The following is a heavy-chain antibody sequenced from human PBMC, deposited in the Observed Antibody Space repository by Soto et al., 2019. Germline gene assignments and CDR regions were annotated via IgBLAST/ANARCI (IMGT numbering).Heavy chain of an antibody. CDR1: GFSLSTTGVG. V-gene: IGHV2-5*02. D-gene: IGHD6-6*01. CDR3: AQRLSEYSLVRERTNYLDT. Sequence: QITLKESGPTLVRPTQTLTLTCTFSGFSLSTTGVGVGWIRQPPGKALEWLALIYWDDDKRYSPSLKSRLTITKETPKTEVNLTMTTMDRVDTATSYGAQRLSEYSLVRERTNYLDTWGHGSLVTVLS. CDR2: IYWDDDK. J-gene: IGHJ4*01.